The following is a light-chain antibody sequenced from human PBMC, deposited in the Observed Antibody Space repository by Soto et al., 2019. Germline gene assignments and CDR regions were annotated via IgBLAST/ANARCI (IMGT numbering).Light chain of an antibody. V-gene: IGLV9-49*01. J-gene: IGLJ2*01. CDR2: VGTGGIVG. CDR3: GADHGSGSNCVYLV. Sequence: QSVLTQPPSASASLGASVTLTCTLSSGYSNYKVDWYQQRPGKGPRFVMRVGTGGIVGSKGDGIPDRFSVLGSGLNRYLTSKNIQEEDESDYHCGADHGSGSNCVYLVCGGGTKLTVL. CDR1: SGYSNYK.